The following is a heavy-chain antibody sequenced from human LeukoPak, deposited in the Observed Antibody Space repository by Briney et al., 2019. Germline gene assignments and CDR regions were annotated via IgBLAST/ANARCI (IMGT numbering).Heavy chain of an antibody. D-gene: IGHD6-19*01. Sequence: ASVTVSCKASGYTFTIYGISWVRQAPGQGLEWMGWISAYNGNTNYAQKLQGRVTMTTDTSTSTAYMELRSLRSDDTAVYYCARVVRGLYSSGWFDYWGQGTLVTVSS. CDR1: GYTFTIYG. V-gene: IGHV1-18*01. J-gene: IGHJ4*02. CDR3: ARVVRGLYSSGWFDY. CDR2: ISAYNGNT.